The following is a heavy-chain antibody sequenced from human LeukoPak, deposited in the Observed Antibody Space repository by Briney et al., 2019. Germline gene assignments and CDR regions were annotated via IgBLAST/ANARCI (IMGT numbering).Heavy chain of an antibody. CDR1: GFTFSDYY. V-gene: IGHV3-11*01. CDR3: ARDSRHYCGGDCYDY. D-gene: IGHD2-21*02. J-gene: IGHJ4*02. Sequence: TGGSLRLSCAASGFTFSDYYMSWIRQAPGKGLEWVSYISSSGSTIYYADSVKGRFTISRDNAKNSLYLQMNSLRAEDTAVYYCARDSRHYCGGDCYDYWGQGNLVTVSS. CDR2: ISSSGSTI.